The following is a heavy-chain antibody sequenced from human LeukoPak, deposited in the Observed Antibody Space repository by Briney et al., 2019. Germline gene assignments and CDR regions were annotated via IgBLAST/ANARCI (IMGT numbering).Heavy chain of an antibody. V-gene: IGHV3-21*01. CDR2: ISSSSSYI. J-gene: IGHJ6*02. Sequence: GGSLRLSCAASGFTFSSYSMNWVRQAPGKGLEWVSSISSSSSYIYYADSVKGRFTISRDNAKNSLYLQMNSLRAEDTAVYYCARDQPNYYYYYGMDVWGQGTTVTVS. CDR3: ARDQPNYYYYYGMDV. CDR1: GFTFSSYS.